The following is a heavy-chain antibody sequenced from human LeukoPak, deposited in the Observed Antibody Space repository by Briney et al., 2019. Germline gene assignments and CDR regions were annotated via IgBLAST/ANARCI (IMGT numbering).Heavy chain of an antibody. CDR2: ISPYNGNT. Sequence: ASVKVSCKTSGYTFTNNGISWVRQAPGQGLEWMGWISPYNGNTNYVQKFQDRVTMTTDTSTSTAYMELRSLRSDDTAVYYCARDRSSSWYYFDSWGQGTLVTVSS. D-gene: IGHD6-13*01. J-gene: IGHJ4*02. CDR3: ARDRSSSWYYFDS. CDR1: GYTFTNNG. V-gene: IGHV1-18*01.